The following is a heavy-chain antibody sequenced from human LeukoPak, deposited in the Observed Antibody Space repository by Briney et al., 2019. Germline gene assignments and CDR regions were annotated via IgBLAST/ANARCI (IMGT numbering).Heavy chain of an antibody. V-gene: IGHV4-59*01. CDR1: AGSISSYH. CDR2: ISYSGST. Sequence: PSETLSLTCTVSAGSISSYHWSWIRQPPGKGLEWIGYISYSGSTNYNPSLQSRVTISVDTSKNQFSLKLTSVTAADTAVYYCGREATDRYYFDYWGQGTLVTVSS. D-gene: IGHD5-12*01. J-gene: IGHJ4*02. CDR3: GREATDRYYFDY.